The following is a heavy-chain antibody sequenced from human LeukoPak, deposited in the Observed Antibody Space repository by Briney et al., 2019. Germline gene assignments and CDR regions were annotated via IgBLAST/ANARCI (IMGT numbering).Heavy chain of an antibody. D-gene: IGHD2-2*01. CDR1: GFTFSSYA. CDR2: ISGSGGGT. Sequence: GGSLRLSCAATGFTFSSYAMSWVRQAPGKGLEWVSSISGSGGGTYYTDSVKGRLTISRDNSKNTLYLQMNSLRAEDTAVYYCATEVVSAFDIWGQGTMVTVSS. V-gene: IGHV3-23*01. J-gene: IGHJ3*02. CDR3: ATEVVSAFDI.